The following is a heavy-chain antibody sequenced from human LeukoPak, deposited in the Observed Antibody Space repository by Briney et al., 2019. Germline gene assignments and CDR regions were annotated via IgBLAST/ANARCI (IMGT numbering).Heavy chain of an antibody. J-gene: IGHJ5*02. V-gene: IGHV4-4*07. CDR1: GGSTTTYY. CDR2: IHNIGST. Sequence: SVTLSLTCTVSGGSTTTYYWTWIRQSAGKGLEWIGQIHNIGSTNYSPSLKSRVTLSLDTSKNQFSLHLRSVTAADTAMYYCVREADWFDPWGQGTLV. CDR3: VREADWFDP.